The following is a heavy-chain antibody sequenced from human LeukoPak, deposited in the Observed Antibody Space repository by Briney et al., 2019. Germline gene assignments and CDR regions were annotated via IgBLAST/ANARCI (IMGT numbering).Heavy chain of an antibody. CDR3: ARSPIAARPLDY. V-gene: IGHV3-30-3*01. D-gene: IGHD6-6*01. CDR1: GFTFSSYA. CDR2: ISYDGSNK. Sequence: PGGSLGLSCAASGFTFSSYAMPWVRQAPGKGLEWVAVISYDGSNKYYADSVKGRFTISRDNSKNTLYLQMNSLRAEDTAVYYCARSPIAARPLDYWGQGTLVTVSS. J-gene: IGHJ4*02.